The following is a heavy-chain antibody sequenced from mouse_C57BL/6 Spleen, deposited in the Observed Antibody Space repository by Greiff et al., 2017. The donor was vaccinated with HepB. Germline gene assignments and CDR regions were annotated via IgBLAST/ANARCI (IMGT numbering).Heavy chain of an antibody. CDR1: GYAFSSSW. V-gene: IGHV1-82*01. J-gene: IGHJ2*01. CDR2: IYPGDGDT. Sequence: VQLQQSGPELVKPGASVKISCKASGYAFSSSWMNWVKQRPGKGLEWIGRIYPGDGDTNYNGKFKGKSTLTADKSASTAYMQLSRLTSGDAAVYFCARLDSSGVFDYWGQGTTLTVSS. CDR3: ARLDSSGVFDY. D-gene: IGHD3-2*01.